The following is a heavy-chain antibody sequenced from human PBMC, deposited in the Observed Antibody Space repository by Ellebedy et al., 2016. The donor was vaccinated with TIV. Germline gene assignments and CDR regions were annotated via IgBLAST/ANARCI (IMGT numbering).Heavy chain of an antibody. Sequence: SETLSLXXTVSGVSISSSSYYWGWIRQPPGKGLEWIGSIYYSGSTYYNPSLKSRVTISVDTSKNQFSLKLSSVTAADTAVYYCATSGIAVAGTNLIGNFPYYYYGMDVWGQGTTVTVSS. D-gene: IGHD6-19*01. J-gene: IGHJ6*02. CDR1: GVSISSSSYY. CDR2: IYYSGST. CDR3: ATSGIAVAGTNLIGNFPYYYYGMDV. V-gene: IGHV4-39*07.